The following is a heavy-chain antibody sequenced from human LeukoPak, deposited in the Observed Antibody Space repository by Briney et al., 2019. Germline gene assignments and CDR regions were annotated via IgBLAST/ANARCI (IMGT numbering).Heavy chain of an antibody. D-gene: IGHD2-2*01. J-gene: IGHJ5*02. CDR3: ARRRRRVVATNWVDL. V-gene: IGHV4-34*01. Sequence: LATLSLTCAASGGSFSGYYWRWMRQPPGKGLEWIGEINHSGSTTYNPSIKHRVIILIETSTNHFSLKQRSVTAADTTAYYFARRRRRVVATNWVDLWGQGTRVTVSS. CDR1: GGSFSGYY. CDR2: INHSGST.